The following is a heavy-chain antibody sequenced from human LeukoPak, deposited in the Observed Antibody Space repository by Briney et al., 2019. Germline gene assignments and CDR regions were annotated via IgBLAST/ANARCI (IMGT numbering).Heavy chain of an antibody. D-gene: IGHD2-2*01. Sequence: GGSLRLSCVASGFTFSKNWMSWVRQAPGKGLEWVAKIKQDGSEKYYVDSVRGRFTISRDNAKNSLYLQMNSLRAEDTAVYYCARRPEYTTSWTCFDPWGQGTLVTVSS. V-gene: IGHV3-7*03. CDR2: IKQDGSEK. CDR3: ARRPEYTTSWTCFDP. J-gene: IGHJ5*02. CDR1: GFTFSKNW.